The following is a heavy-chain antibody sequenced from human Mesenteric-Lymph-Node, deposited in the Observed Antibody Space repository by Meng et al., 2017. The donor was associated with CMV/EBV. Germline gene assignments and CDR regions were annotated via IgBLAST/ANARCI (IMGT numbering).Heavy chain of an antibody. CDR3: ATDPPSRASWYGPRQFDL. Sequence: GESLKISCAASGLTFNDFGMHWVRQASGKGLEWVAFICNDGRDNYYADSVKGRFTISRDNSKNILYLQMNSLTAEDTAVYYCATDPPSRASWYGPRQFDLWGQGTPVTVSS. CDR2: ICNDGRDN. CDR1: GLTFNDFG. J-gene: IGHJ5*02. V-gene: IGHV3-30*02. D-gene: IGHD6-13*01.